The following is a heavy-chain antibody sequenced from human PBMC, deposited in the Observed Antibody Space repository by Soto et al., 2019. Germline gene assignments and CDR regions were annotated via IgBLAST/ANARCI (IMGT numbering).Heavy chain of an antibody. V-gene: IGHV3-7*03. J-gene: IGHJ4*02. CDR2: IKKDGSGT. D-gene: IGHD2-2*01. CDR1: GFNFNDHW. CDR3: ARVANGVVAPAATYYFDY. Sequence: GGSLRLSCAASGFNFNDHWMTWVRQAPGKGLEWVANIKKDGSGTYYVDSVKGRFTISRDNANNSLFLQMNSLRADDTAVYYCARVANGVVAPAATYYFDYWGQGALVTVSS.